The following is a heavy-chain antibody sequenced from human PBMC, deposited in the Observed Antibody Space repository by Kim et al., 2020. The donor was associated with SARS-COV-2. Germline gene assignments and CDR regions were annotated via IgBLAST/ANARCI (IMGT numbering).Heavy chain of an antibody. CDR3: AKLGFGDNASFDY. J-gene: IGHJ4*02. CDR2: ISYDGSNK. CDR1: GFTFSSYG. V-gene: IGHV3-30*18. Sequence: GGSLRLSCAASGFTFSSYGMHWVRQAPGKGLEWVAVISYDGSNKYYADSVKGRFTISRDNSKNTLYLQMNSLRAEDTAVYYCAKLGFGDNASFDYWGQGTLVTVSS. D-gene: IGHD3-10*01.